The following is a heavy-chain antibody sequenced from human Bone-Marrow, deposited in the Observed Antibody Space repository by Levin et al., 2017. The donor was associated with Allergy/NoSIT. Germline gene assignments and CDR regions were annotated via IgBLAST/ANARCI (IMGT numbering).Heavy chain of an antibody. CDR1: GVSMSLYY. CDR2: IHYTGNS. J-gene: IGHJ4*02. V-gene: IGHV4-59*08. CDR3: ARHGGSAGRCFHS. Sequence: SETLSLTCTVSGVSMSLYYWTWIRQPPGKALEWIGYIHYTGNSDYNPSLKSRLTMSVSTSENQFSLKLSSVTAADTGIYYCARHGGSAGRCFHSWGQGTLVTVSS. D-gene: IGHD2-15*01.